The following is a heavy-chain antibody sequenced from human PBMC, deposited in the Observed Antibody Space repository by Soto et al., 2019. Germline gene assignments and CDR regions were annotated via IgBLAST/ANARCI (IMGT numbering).Heavy chain of an antibody. J-gene: IGHJ4*02. CDR2: IYYSGST. V-gene: IGHV4-39*01. CDR3: ARLKTYDILNISDY. CDR1: GGSISSSSYY. Sequence: PSETLSLTCTVSGGSISSSSYYWGWIRQPPGKGLEWIGSIYYSGSTYYNPSLKSRVTISVDTSKNQFSLKLSSVTAADTAVYYCARLKTYDILNISDYWGQGSLVTGSS. D-gene: IGHD3-9*01.